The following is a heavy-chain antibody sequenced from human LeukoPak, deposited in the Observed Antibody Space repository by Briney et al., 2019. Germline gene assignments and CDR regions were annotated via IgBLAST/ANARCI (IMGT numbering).Heavy chain of an antibody. CDR3: AKYAGGYYDSSGYFLGAFDI. CDR1: GFTFSSYA. CDR2: ISGSGGST. J-gene: IGHJ3*02. Sequence: PGGSLRLSCAASGFTFSSYAMSSVRQAPGKGLEWVSAISGSGGSTYYADSVKGWFTISRDNSKNTLYLQMNSLRAEDTAVYYCAKYAGGYYDSSGYFLGAFDIWGQGTMVTVSS. V-gene: IGHV3-23*01. D-gene: IGHD3-22*01.